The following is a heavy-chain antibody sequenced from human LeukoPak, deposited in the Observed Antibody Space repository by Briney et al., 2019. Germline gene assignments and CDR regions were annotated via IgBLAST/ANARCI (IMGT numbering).Heavy chain of an antibody. CDR1: GYTFADYG. Sequence: ASVKVSCKASGYTFADYGISWVRQAPGLGLEWMGWISGYNGKTNYAQKFQGRVTMTTDTSTRIAFMELRSLRSDDTAVYYCGRQVDTSMALPDYWGQGTLVTVSS. V-gene: IGHV1-18*01. CDR2: ISGYNGKT. J-gene: IGHJ4*02. CDR3: GRQVDTSMALPDY. D-gene: IGHD5-18*01.